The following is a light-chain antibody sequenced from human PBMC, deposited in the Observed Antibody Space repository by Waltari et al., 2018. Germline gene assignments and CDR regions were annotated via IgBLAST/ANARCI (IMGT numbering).Light chain of an antibody. CDR2: EVS. CDR1: SSDVGGYNF. V-gene: IGLV2-14*01. CDR3: SSHTSSSIWV. Sequence: QSALTQPASVSGSLGQSITISCTGTSSDVGGYNFVSWYQQDPGKAPKLMSYEVSNRPSGVSNPFPGSKSGNTASLTISGLQAEDEADYYCSSHTSSSIWVFGGGTKVTVL. J-gene: IGLJ3*02.